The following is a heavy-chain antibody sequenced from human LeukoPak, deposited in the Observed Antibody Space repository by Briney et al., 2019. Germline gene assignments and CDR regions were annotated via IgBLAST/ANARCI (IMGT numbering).Heavy chain of an antibody. J-gene: IGHJ4*02. CDR3: ARLAVVPAAMSPDY. D-gene: IGHD2-2*01. Sequence: ASVKVSCKASGGSFYSYPIAWVRQAPGQGLEWLGAVIPISGTTHYAQKFQGRVSITADDSTTTVYMQLSGLRSDDTAVYFCARLAVVPAAMSPDYWGQGTLVSVSS. CDR1: GGSFYSYP. CDR2: VIPISGTT. V-gene: IGHV1-69*13.